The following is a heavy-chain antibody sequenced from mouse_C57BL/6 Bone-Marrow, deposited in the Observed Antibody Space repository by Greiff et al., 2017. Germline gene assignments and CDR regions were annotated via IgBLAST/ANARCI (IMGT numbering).Heavy chain of an antibody. Sequence: VQLQQPGAELVKPGASVKLSCKASGYTFTSYWMQWVKQRPGQGLEWIGEIDPSDSYTNYNQKFKGKATLTVDPSSSTAYMQLSSLTSEDSAVYYCASYDWFAYWGQGTLVTVSA. D-gene: IGHD2-3*01. CDR3: ASYDWFAY. CDR2: IDPSDSYT. CDR1: GYTFTSYW. V-gene: IGHV1-50*01. J-gene: IGHJ3*01.